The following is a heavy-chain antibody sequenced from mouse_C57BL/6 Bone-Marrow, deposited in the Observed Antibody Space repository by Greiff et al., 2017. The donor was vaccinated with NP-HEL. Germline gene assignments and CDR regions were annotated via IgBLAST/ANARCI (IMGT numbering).Heavy chain of an antibody. CDR2: INHDGSRT. Sequence: EVHLVESEGGLVQPGSSMKLSCTASGFTFSDYSMAWVRQVPEKGLEWVGNINHDGSRTYYLDSLKSRAIISRDKAKNSLYMQMSSLKSDDTATYYCARGGGLRRRTYAMDYWGQGTSVTVSS. D-gene: IGHD2-4*01. J-gene: IGHJ4*01. CDR1: GFTFSDYS. CDR3: ARGGGLRRRTYAMDY. V-gene: IGHV5-16*01.